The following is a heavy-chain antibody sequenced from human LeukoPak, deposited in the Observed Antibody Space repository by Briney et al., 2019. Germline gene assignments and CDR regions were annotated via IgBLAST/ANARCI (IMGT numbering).Heavy chain of an antibody. Sequence: PGGSLRLSCAASGFTFDDYAMHWVRQAPGKGLEWVSLISGDGGSTYYADSVKGRFTVSRDNSKNSLYLQMNSLRTEDTALYYCAKDIGVLSYYCGMDVWGQGTTVTVSS. J-gene: IGHJ6*02. CDR3: AKDIGVLSYYCGMDV. D-gene: IGHD3-10*01. CDR1: GFTFDDYA. V-gene: IGHV3-43*02. CDR2: ISGDGGST.